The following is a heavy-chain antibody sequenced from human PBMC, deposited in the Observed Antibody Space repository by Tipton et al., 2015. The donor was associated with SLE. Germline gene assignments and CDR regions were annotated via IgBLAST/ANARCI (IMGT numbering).Heavy chain of an antibody. J-gene: IGHJ6*02. CDR2: IRYDGSNK. D-gene: IGHD6-19*01. CDR3: AREAGYSSGWYRNYYGMDV. V-gene: IGHV3-33*01. CDR1: GFTFSSYG. Sequence: SGFTFSSYGMHWVRQAPGKGPEWVALIRYDGSNKYYADSVKGRFTISRDNSKNTLYLQMNSLRAEDTAVYYCAREAGYSSGWYRNYYGMDVWGQGTTVTVSS.